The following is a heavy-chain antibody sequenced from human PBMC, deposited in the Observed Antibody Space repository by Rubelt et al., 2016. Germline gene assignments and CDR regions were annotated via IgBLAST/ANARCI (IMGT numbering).Heavy chain of an antibody. V-gene: IGHV1-46*01. D-gene: IGHD3-3*01. CDR2: INPSGGST. CDR3: ARSPRYDFEDNWFDP. Sequence: QVQLVQSGAEVKKPGASVKVSCKASGYTFTSYYMHWVRQAPGQGLEWMGIINPSGGSTSYAQKFQGRVTMTRDTSPSAVYMELSSLRSEDTAVYYCARSPRYDFEDNWFDPWGQGTLVTVSS. CDR1: GYTFTSYY. J-gene: IGHJ5*02.